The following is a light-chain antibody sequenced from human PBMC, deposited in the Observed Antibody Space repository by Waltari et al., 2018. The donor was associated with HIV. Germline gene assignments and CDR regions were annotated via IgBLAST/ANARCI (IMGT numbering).Light chain of an antibody. CDR2: RDD. J-gene: IGLJ3*02. CDR1: SDNVGHQG. V-gene: IGLV10-54*04. CDR3: TAWDSRLSAWV. Sequence: LTCTGDSDNVGHQGAAWLQQSQGHPPKLLTYRDDNRPAGISDRFSTSRSGNTASLLIFDLKAEDEADYYCTAWDSRLSAWVFGGGTRLTVL.